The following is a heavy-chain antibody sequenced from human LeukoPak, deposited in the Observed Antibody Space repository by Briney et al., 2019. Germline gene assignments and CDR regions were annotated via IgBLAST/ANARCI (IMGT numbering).Heavy chain of an antibody. Sequence: GGSLRLSCAASGFIFSDYALHWVRQAPGKGLEWVSSISSSSSYIYYADSVKGRFTISRDNAKNSLYLQMNSLRAEDTAVYYCARSRLNTVTTGFDPWGQGTLVTVSS. CDR3: ARSRLNTVTTGFDP. V-gene: IGHV3-21*01. J-gene: IGHJ5*02. CDR1: GFIFSDYA. CDR2: ISSSSSYI. D-gene: IGHD4-17*01.